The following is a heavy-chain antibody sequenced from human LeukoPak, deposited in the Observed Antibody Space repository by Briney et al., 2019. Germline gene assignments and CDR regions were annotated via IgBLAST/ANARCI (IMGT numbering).Heavy chain of an antibody. V-gene: IGHV4-38-2*02. Sequence: PSETLSLTCTVSGYSISSGYYWGWIRQPPGKGLEWIGSIYHSGSTYYNPSLKSRVTISVDTSKNQFSLKLSSVTAADTAVYYCARFGGAYCGGDCYEYFQHWGQGTLVTVFS. CDR2: IYHSGST. J-gene: IGHJ1*01. CDR1: GYSISSGYY. CDR3: ARFGGAYCGGDCYEYFQH. D-gene: IGHD2-21*02.